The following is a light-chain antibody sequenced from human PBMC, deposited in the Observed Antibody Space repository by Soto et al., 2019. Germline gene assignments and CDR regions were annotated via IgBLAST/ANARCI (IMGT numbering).Light chain of an antibody. V-gene: IGKV3-20*01. CDR2: GTS. J-gene: IGKJ1*01. CDR1: QTISNNH. CDR3: QQYNIWPQT. Sequence: EIWLTQSPGTLSLSPGERVTLSCGTSQTISNNHLAWYQKKPGQAPRLLIHGTSNRATGIPERLSGSGYGTDLTITFSRMETEDFEVYYCQQYNIWPQTFGHGTKVDIK.